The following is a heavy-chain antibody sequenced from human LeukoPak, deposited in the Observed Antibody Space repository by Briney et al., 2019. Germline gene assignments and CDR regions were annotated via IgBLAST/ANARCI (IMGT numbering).Heavy chain of an antibody. Sequence: SETLSLTCTVSGGSISSYYWSWIRQPPGKGLEWIGYIYYSGSTNYNPSLKSRVTISVDTSKNQFSLKLSSVTAADTAVYYCARGNGGATDYWGQGTLVTVSS. D-gene: IGHD1-26*01. J-gene: IGHJ4*02. V-gene: IGHV4-59*12. CDR1: GGSISSYY. CDR3: ARGNGGATDY. CDR2: IYYSGST.